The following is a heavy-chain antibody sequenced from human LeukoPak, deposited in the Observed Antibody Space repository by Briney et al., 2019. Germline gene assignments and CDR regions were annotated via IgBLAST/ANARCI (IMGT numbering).Heavy chain of an antibody. CDR3: ARDLSGTYIMSNAFDI. V-gene: IGHV3-11*04. J-gene: IGHJ3*02. Sequence: PGGSLRLSCAASGFSFSDCYMSWFRQAPGKGLEWISYSSGSGSTISYADSVNGRFIISRDNAKNSLYLQMNSLRAEDTAMYYCARDLSGTYIMSNAFDIWGQGTTVTVS. CDR1: GFSFSDCY. D-gene: IGHD1-26*01. CDR2: SSGSGSTI.